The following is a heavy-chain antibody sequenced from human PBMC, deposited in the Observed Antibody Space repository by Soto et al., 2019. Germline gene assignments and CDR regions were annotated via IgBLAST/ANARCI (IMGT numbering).Heavy chain of an antibody. CDR1: GFTFSSYG. V-gene: IGHV3-30*18. CDR2: ISYDGSNK. CDR3: AKDMPDIVVVPAAIGGGAYMDV. J-gene: IGHJ6*03. Sequence: GGSLRLSCAASGFTFSSYGMHWVRQAPGKGLEWVAVISYDGSNKYYADSVKGRFPISRDNSKNTLYLQMNSLRAEDTAVYYCAKDMPDIVVVPAAIGGGAYMDVWGKGTTVTVSS. D-gene: IGHD2-2*02.